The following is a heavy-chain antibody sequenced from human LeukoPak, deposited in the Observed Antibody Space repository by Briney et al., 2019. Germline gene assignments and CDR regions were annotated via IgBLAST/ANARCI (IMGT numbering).Heavy chain of an antibody. V-gene: IGHV1-8*01. CDR3: ARGGRAYYDFWRGPEFDNWFDP. D-gene: IGHD3-3*01. J-gene: IGHJ5*02. Sequence: ASVKVSCKASGYTFTSYDINWVRQATGQGLEWMGLMNPNSGNTGYADKFQGRFTITRNTSISTVYLEMNSLRSEDTAVYYCARGGRAYYDFWRGPEFDNWFDPWGQGPLVRVSS. CDR1: GYTFTSYD. CDR2: MNPNSGNT.